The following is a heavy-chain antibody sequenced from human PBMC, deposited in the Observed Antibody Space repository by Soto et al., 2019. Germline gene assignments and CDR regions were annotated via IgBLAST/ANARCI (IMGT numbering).Heavy chain of an antibody. D-gene: IGHD3-16*01. J-gene: IGHJ3*02. CDR3: ARLHMLTFWGHVYRPFDI. V-gene: IGHV4-4*02. CDR1: GGSISSNYW. CDR2: MYHSGST. Sequence: QVQLQESGPGLVKPSGTLSLTCEVSGGSISSNYWWSWVRQPPGKGLEWIGEMYHSGSTNYNPSLKRRVAISLDQSNNQFFLDLTSVTAADTALYYCARLHMLTFWGHVYRPFDISGQGTMVTVSS.